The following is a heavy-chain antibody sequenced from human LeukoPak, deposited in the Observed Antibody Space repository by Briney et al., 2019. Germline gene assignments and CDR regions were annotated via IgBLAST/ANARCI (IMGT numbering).Heavy chain of an antibody. V-gene: IGHV3-7*01. D-gene: IGHD1-1*01. Sequence: PGGSLRLSCAASEFTFGNYWMSWVRQVPGKGPEWVANIRQDGNEFYYVDSVKGRFTISRDNAKNSLYLQMNSLRVEDTAIYYCARDATTAIGTVYMDVWGKGTTVTISS. J-gene: IGHJ6*03. CDR1: EFTFGNYW. CDR2: IRQDGNEF. CDR3: ARDATTAIGTVYMDV.